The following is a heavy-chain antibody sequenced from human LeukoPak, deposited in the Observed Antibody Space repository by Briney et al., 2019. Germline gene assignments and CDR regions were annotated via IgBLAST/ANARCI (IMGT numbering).Heavy chain of an antibody. CDR3: ATIAAAGDHFDY. V-gene: IGHV3-21*01. CDR2: ISSSSSYI. CDR1: GFTFSSYS. Sequence: GGSLRLSCAASGFTFSSYSMNWVRQAPGKGLEWVSSISSSSSYIYYADSVKGRFTISRDNAKNSLYLQMNSLRAEDTAVYYCATIAAAGDHFDYWGQGTLVTVSS. J-gene: IGHJ4*02. D-gene: IGHD6-13*01.